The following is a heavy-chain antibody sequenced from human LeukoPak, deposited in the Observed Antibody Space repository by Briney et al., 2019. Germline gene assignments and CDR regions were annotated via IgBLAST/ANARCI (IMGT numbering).Heavy chain of an antibody. CDR2: ISAYNGNT. J-gene: IGHJ4*02. Sequence: ASVKVSCKASGYTFTSYGISWVRQAPGQGLEWMGWISAYNGNTNYAQRLQGRVTMTTDTSTSTAYMELRSLRSDDTAVYYCARDRDILTGYYCDYWGQGTLVTVSS. CDR1: GYTFTSYG. CDR3: ARDRDILTGYYCDY. D-gene: IGHD3-9*01. V-gene: IGHV1-18*01.